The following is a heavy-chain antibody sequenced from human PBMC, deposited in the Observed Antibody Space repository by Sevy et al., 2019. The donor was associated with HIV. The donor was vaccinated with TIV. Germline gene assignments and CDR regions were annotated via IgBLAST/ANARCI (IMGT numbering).Heavy chain of an antibody. CDR3: ASIGRAVAGTAFDI. CDR1: GFTFSSYA. D-gene: IGHD6-19*01. CDR2: ISYDGSNK. J-gene: IGHJ3*02. V-gene: IGHV3-30-3*01. Sequence: GGSLRLSCAASGFTFSSYAMHWVRQAPGKGLEWVAVISYDGSNKYYAHSVKGRFTISRDNSKNTLYLQMNSLRAEDTAVYYCASIGRAVAGTAFDIWGQGTMVTVSS.